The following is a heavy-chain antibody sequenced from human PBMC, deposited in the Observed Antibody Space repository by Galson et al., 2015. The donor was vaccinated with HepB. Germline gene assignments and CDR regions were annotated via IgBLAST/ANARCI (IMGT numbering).Heavy chain of an antibody. CDR2: ISGSGGST. V-gene: IGHV3-23*01. CDR3: AKDRLPSGDAFDI. D-gene: IGHD3-10*01. Sequence: SLRLSCAASGFAFSSYAMSWVRQAPGKGLEWVSAISGSGGSTYYADSVRGRFTISRDNSKNTLYLQMNSLRAEDTAVYYCAKDRLPSGDAFDIWGQGTMVTVSS. CDR1: GFAFSSYA. J-gene: IGHJ3*02.